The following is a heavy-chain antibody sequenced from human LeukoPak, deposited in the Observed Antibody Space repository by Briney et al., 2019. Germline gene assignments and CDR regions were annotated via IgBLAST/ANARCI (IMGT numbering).Heavy chain of an antibody. V-gene: IGHV3-33*01. CDR2: IWYDGSNK. Sequence: GGSLRLSCAASGFTFSSYGMHWVRQAPGKGLEWVAVIWYDGSNKYYADSVKGRFTISRDNSKNTPYLQMNSLRAEDTAVYYCARESSSWFATYYYYYGMDVWGQGTTVTVSS. D-gene: IGHD6-13*01. J-gene: IGHJ6*02. CDR3: ARESSSWFATYYYYYGMDV. CDR1: GFTFSSYG.